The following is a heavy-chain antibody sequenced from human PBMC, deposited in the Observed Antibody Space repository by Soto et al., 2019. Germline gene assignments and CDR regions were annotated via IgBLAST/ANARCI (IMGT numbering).Heavy chain of an antibody. CDR2: IYYSGST. V-gene: IGHV4-31*03. J-gene: IGHJ5*02. CDR1: GGSISSGGYY. Sequence: SETLSLTCTVSGGSISSGGYYWSWIRQHPGKGLEWIGYIYYSGSTYYNPSLKSRVTISVDTSKNQFSLKLSSVTAADTAVYYCARDRALSGRMQFDPWGQGTLVTSPQ. CDR3: ARDRALSGRMQFDP. D-gene: IGHD2-8*01.